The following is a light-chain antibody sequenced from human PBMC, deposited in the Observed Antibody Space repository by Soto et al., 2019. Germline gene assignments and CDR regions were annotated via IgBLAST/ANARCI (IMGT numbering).Light chain of an antibody. V-gene: IGLV2-14*01. J-gene: IGLJ2*01. CDR3: SSYTGSSPVV. Sequence: QSALTQPASVSGSPGQSITISCTGTSSDIGSYNFVSWYQQHPGKAPKLMIYDVSNRPSGVSDRFSASKSGNTASLAISGLQAEDEADYYCSSYTGSSPVVFGRETKVTVL. CDR1: SSDIGSYNF. CDR2: DVS.